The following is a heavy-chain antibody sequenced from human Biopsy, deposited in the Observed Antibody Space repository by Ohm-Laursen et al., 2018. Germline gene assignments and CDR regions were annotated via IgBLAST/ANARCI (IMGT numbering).Heavy chain of an antibody. J-gene: IGHJ6*02. V-gene: IGHV4-59*01. D-gene: IGHD2/OR15-2a*01. CDR1: GGSISSDY. Sequence: SETLSLTCTVSGGSISSDYWNWIRQPPGKGLEWIGYIYYSGTTDYSPSLKSRVTISIDKSKNQFFLKLSSVTAEDTAMYYCARATNSTGWPYYYFYGMDVWGQGTTVTVSS. CDR3: ARATNSTGWPYYYFYGMDV. CDR2: IYYSGTT.